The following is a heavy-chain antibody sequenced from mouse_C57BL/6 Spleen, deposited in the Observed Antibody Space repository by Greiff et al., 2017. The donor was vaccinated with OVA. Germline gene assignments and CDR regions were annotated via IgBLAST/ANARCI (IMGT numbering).Heavy chain of an antibody. CDR2: INPSTGGT. CDR3: ASAYGSSYENAMDY. V-gene: IGHV1-42*01. Sequence: EVQLQESGPELVKPGASVKISCKASGYSFTGYYMNWVKQSPEKSLEWIGEINPSTGGTTYNQKFKAKATLTVDKSSSTAYMQLKSLTSEDSAVYYCASAYGSSYENAMDYWGQGTSVTVSS. D-gene: IGHD1-1*01. J-gene: IGHJ4*01. CDR1: GYSFTGYY.